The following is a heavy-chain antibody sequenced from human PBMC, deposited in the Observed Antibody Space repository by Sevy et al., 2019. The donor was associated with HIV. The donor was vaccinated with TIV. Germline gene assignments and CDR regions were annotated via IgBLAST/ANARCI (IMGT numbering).Heavy chain of an antibody. V-gene: IGHV4-38-2*01. CDR3: ACLVPYYYYMDV. J-gene: IGHJ6*03. CDR1: GYSISSGYY. D-gene: IGHD2-8*02. Sequence: SETLSLTCAVSGYSISSGYYWGWIRQPPGKGLEWIGSIYHSGSTYYNPSLKSRVTISVDTSKNQFSLKLSSVTAADTAMYYCACLVPYYYYMDVWGKGTTVTVSS. CDR2: IYHSGST.